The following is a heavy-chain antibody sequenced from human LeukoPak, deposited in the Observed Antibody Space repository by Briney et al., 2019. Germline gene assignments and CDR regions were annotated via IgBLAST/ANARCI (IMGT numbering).Heavy chain of an antibody. J-gene: IGHJ4*02. D-gene: IGHD1-26*01. V-gene: IGHV3-30*02. CDR1: GFTFSSYG. CDR3: AKAEGYSGSYCDY. CDR2: IRYDGSNK. Sequence: GGSLRLSCAASGFTFSSYGMHWVRQAPGKGLEWVAFIRYDGSNKYYADSVKGRFTISRDNSKNTLYLQMNSLRAEDTAVYYCAKAEGYSGSYCDYWGQGTLVTVSS.